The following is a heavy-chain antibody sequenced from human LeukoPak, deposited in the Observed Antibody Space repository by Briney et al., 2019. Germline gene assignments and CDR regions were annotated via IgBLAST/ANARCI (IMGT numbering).Heavy chain of an antibody. CDR2: ISSSSSYI. V-gene: IGHV3-21*01. J-gene: IGHJ3*02. CDR1: GFTFSSYS. D-gene: IGHD3-16*02. Sequence: GGSLRLSCAASGFTFSSYSMNWVRQAPGKGLEWVSSISSSSSYIYYADSVKGRFTISRDNAKNSLYLQMNSLRAEDTAVYYCARIGLGELSFLPEEAFDIWGQGTMVTVSS. CDR3: ARIGLGELSFLPEEAFDI.